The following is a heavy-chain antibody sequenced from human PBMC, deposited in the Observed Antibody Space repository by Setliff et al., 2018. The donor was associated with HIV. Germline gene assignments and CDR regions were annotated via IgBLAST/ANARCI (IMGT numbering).Heavy chain of an antibody. CDR3: ARDVSGSYHLDAFDI. CDR1: GYTFTSYG. Sequence: ASVKVSCKASGYTFTSYGISWVRQAPGQGLEWMGWISTYNADTNYAQNLQGRVTMTTDTSTSTAYMELRSLRSDDTAVYYCARDVSGSYHLDAFDIWGQGTMVTVSS. CDR2: ISTYNADT. J-gene: IGHJ3*02. D-gene: IGHD1-26*01. V-gene: IGHV1-18*01.